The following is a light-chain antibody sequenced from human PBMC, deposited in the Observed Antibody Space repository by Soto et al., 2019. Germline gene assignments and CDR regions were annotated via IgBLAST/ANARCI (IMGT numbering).Light chain of an antibody. CDR3: QQYNDWPPIT. CDR1: QSITTW. CDR2: DVS. J-gene: IGKJ4*01. V-gene: IGKV1-5*01. Sequence: DIQMTQSPSTVSAYVGDSVTITCRASQSITTWLAWYQQRPGKAPKLLIYDVSSLQSGVPSRFSGSGSGTEFTLTISSLQSDDFALYYCQQYNDWPPITFGGGTKVDIK.